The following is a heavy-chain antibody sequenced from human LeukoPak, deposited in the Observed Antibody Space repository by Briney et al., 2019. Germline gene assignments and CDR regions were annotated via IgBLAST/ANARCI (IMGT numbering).Heavy chain of an antibody. CDR1: GDAISGYY. Sequence: SETLSLTCSVSGDAISGYYWSWIRQSPGQGLEWIGYVYYSGSTNYNPSLKSRAAISIDTSKNQFSLNLTSVTAADTAVYYCASGWLRYYYFDTWGQGTLVTVSS. CDR2: VYYSGST. D-gene: IGHD2-21*01. J-gene: IGHJ4*02. CDR3: ASGWLRYYYFDT. V-gene: IGHV4-59*01.